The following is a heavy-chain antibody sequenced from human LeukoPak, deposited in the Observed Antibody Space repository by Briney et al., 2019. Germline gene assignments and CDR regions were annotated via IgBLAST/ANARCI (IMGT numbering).Heavy chain of an antibody. J-gene: IGHJ4*02. CDR2: NYYSGRI. Sequence: SQTLSLTCTVSGGSISGGCYYWIWIRPHPGKDLEWVGYNYYSGRIYYTPSLKSRVTIPVDTSKTQFSLKLRSVTAADTAVYCCARGGVRYCSGGSCYSRGMDYWGQGTLPTASS. D-gene: IGHD2-15*01. CDR3: ARGGVRYCSGGSCYSRGMDY. V-gene: IGHV4-31*03. CDR1: GGSISGGCYY.